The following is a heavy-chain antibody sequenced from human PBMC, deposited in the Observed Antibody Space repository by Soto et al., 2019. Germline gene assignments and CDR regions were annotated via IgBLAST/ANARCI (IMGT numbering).Heavy chain of an antibody. CDR1: GGTFSSYA. D-gene: IGHD3-22*01. J-gene: IGHJ6*02. CDR2: IIPIFGTA. V-gene: IGHV1-69*13. CDR3: ARSDYLDRSYYDSSGSPVDV. Sequence: GASVKVSCKASGGTFSSYAISWVRQAPGQGLEWMGGIIPIFGTANYAQKFQGRVTITADESTSTAYMELSSLRSEDTAVYYCARSDYLDRSYYDSSGSPVDVWGQGTTVTVSS.